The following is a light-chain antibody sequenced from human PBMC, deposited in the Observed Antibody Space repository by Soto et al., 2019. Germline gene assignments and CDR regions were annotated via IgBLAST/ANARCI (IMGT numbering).Light chain of an antibody. CDR2: EAS. J-gene: IGKJ1*01. CDR1: QSVRGNY. V-gene: IGKV3-20*01. Sequence: FVLTQSPGTLSLSPGERATLSCRASQSVRGNYVAWYQQKPGQAPRVLIFEASKRATGTPDRFSGSGSGTDFTLTISRLEPEDFAVFYCQQYGSSLWTFGLGTKVEIK. CDR3: QQYGSSLWT.